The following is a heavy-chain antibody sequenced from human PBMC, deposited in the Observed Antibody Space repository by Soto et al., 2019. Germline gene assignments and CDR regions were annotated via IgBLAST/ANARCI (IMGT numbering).Heavy chain of an antibody. CDR1: GGIFGTFG. CDR2: IIPMFGTT. D-gene: IGHD3-9*01. CDR3: VKSQSDVLTSLDY. J-gene: IGHJ4*02. V-gene: IGHV1-69*06. Sequence: QVQLVQSGSEVKKPGSSVKVSCQPSGGIFGTFGLSWVRQAPGQGLEWMGGIIPMFGTTNYAQKFQGRVTITADRSTNAVYLDLTSLRSEDTALYYCVKSQSDVLTSLDYWVQGTLVTVSS.